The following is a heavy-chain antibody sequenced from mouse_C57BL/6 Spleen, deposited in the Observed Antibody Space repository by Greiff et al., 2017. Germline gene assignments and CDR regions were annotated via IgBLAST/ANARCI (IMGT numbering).Heavy chain of an antibody. J-gene: IGHJ2*01. V-gene: IGHV1-64*01. CDR1: GYTFTSYW. D-gene: IGHD2-5*01. CDR3: ARSRYGYSNYEVDY. Sequence: VQLQEPGAELVKPGASVKLSCKASGYTFTSYWMHWVKQRPGQGLEWIGMIHPNSGSTNYNEKFKSKATLTVDKSSSTAYMQLSSLTSEDSAVYYCARSRYGYSNYEVDYWGQGTTLTVSS. CDR2: IHPNSGST.